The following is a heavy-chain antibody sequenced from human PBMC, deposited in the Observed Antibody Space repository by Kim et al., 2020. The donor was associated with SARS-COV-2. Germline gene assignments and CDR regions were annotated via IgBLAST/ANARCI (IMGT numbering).Heavy chain of an antibody. CDR3: AKEDQRIAAAGIAPRSCFDY. J-gene: IGHJ4*02. D-gene: IGHD6-13*01. V-gene: IGHV3-33*06. CDR2: IWYDGSNK. Sequence: GGSLRLSCAASGFTFSSYGMHWVRQAPGKGLEWVAVIWYDGSNKYYADSVKGRFTISRDNSKNTLYLQMNSLRAEDTAVYYCAKEDQRIAAAGIAPRSCFDYWGQGTLVTVSS. CDR1: GFTFSSYG.